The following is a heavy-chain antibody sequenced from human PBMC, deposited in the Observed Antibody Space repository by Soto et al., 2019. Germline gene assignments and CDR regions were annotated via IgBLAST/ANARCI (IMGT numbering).Heavy chain of an antibody. V-gene: IGHV4-4*07. J-gene: IGHJ3*02. D-gene: IGHD2-8*01. CDR1: GGASSTYD. Sequence: ETLSLTCTVAGGASSTYDWGWVRRAAGKGLEWIGSIYTSGSTNYNPSLKSRLTMSLDTSKNQLSLKLSSVTAADTTVYYCARGRQGYCTNGLCYVDAFDIWGQGTMVT. CDR2: IYTSGST. CDR3: ARGRQGYCTNGLCYVDAFDI.